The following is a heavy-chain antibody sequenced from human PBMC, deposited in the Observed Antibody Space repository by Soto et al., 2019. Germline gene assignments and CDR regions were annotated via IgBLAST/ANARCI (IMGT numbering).Heavy chain of an antibody. D-gene: IGHD3-3*01. J-gene: IGHJ6*02. CDR1: GGSISSSNW. CDR2: IYHSGST. CDR3: AGVITIFGVVTQPYYYYGMDV. Sequence: PSETLSLTCAVSGGSISSSNWWSWVRQPPGKGLEWIGEIYHSGSTNYNPSLKSRVTISVDKSKNQFSLKLSSVTAADTAVYYCAGVITIFGVVTQPYYYYGMDVWGQGTTVTVSS. V-gene: IGHV4-4*02.